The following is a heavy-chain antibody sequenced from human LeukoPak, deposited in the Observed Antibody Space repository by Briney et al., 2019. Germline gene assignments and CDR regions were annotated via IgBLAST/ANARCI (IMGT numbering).Heavy chain of an antibody. CDR1: GFAFSSYG. J-gene: IGHJ5*02. D-gene: IGHD3-3*01. Sequence: PGGSLRLSCAASGFAFSSYGMHWVRQAPGKGLEWVAYIHYDSTTEDYADSVKGRFTISRDNSKNSLYLQMNSLRAEDTAVYYCARVGVTIFGVVIIRNNWFDPWGQGTLVTVSS. CDR2: IHYDSTTE. CDR3: ARVGVTIFGVVIIRNNWFDP. V-gene: IGHV3-30*02.